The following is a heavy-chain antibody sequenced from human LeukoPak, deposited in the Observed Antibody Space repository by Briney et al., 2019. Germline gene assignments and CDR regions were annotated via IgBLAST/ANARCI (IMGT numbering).Heavy chain of an antibody. D-gene: IGHD2/OR15-2a*01. CDR2: ISSASSTI. J-gene: IGHJ3*02. V-gene: IGHV3-48*01. CDR3: AREEEIFSRGDAFDI. CDR1: GFTFSSYE. Sequence: GGSLRLSCAASGFTFSSYEMNWVRQAPGKGLEWVSYISSASSTIYYADSVKGRFTISRDNAKNSLYLQMNSLRAEDTAVYYCAREEEIFSRGDAFDIWGQGTMVTVSS.